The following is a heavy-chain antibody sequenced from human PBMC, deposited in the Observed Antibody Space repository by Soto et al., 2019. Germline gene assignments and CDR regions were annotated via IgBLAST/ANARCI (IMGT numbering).Heavy chain of an antibody. CDR1: AGTFSSYA. J-gene: IGHJ6*02. CDR2: IIPILGTQ. V-gene: IGHV1-69*01. D-gene: IGHD3-22*01. CDR3: ARSILVVISTGYYYYGMDV. Sequence: QVQLVQPGAEVKKPGSSVKVSCKASAGTFSSYAISWVRQAPGQGLEWMGGIIPILGTQNYAQKFQGRVTVTADESTRTAYMELSSLRSEDTAVYYCARSILVVISTGYYYYGMDVWGQGTTVTVSS.